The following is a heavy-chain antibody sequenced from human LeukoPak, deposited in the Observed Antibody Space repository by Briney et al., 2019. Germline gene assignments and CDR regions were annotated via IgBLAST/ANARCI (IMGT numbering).Heavy chain of an antibody. Sequence: GGSLRLSCAASGFTFSNAWMSWVRQAPGKGLEWVGRIKSKTDGGTTDYAAPVKGRFTISRDDSKNTLYLQMNSLKTEDTAVYYCTTDPNPILRRANWFDPWGQGTLVTVSS. J-gene: IGHJ5*02. CDR1: GFTFSNAW. CDR2: IKSKTDGGTT. CDR3: TTDPNPILRRANWFDP. V-gene: IGHV3-15*01.